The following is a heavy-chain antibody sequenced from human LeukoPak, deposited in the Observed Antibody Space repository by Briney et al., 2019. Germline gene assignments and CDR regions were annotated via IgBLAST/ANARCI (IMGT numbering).Heavy chain of an antibody. Sequence: EGSLRLSCAASGFTFSSYWMSWVRQAPGKGLEWVANIKQDGSEKYYVDSVKGRFTISRDNAKNSLYLQMNSLRAEDTAVYYCARDRSSWSEGFDYWGQGTLVTVSS. J-gene: IGHJ4*02. CDR1: GFTFSSYW. V-gene: IGHV3-7*01. D-gene: IGHD6-13*01. CDR2: IKQDGSEK. CDR3: ARDRSSWSEGFDY.